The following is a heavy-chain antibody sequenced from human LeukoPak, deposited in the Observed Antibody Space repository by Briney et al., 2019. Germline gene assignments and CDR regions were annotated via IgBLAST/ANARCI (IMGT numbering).Heavy chain of an antibody. CDR3: AKSPRGSWYPFDY. CDR1: GFTFSSYA. Sequence: SGGSLRLSCAASGFTFSSYAMSWVCQAPGKGLEWVSAISGSGGSTYYADSVKGRFTISRDNSKNTLYLQMNSLRAEDTAVYYCAKSPRGSWYPFDYWGQGTLATVSS. J-gene: IGHJ4*02. CDR2: ISGSGGST. V-gene: IGHV3-23*01. D-gene: IGHD6-13*01.